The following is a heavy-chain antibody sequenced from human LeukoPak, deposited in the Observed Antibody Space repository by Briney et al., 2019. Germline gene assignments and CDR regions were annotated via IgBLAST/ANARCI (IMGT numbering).Heavy chain of an antibody. CDR2: INHSGST. J-gene: IGHJ6*02. V-gene: IGHV4-34*01. D-gene: IGHD5-12*01. CDR1: GESFSDYY. CDR3: ARSLRGYSGYAFYYYGMDV. Sequence: SETLSLTCGVYGESFSDYYWSWIRQPPGKGLEWIGEINHSGSTNYNPSLKSRVTISIDTSKKQFSLKLSPVTAADTAVYYCARSLRGYSGYAFYYYGMDVWGQGTTVTVSS.